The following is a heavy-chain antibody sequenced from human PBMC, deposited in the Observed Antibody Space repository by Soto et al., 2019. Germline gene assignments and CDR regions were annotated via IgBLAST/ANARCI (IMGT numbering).Heavy chain of an antibody. J-gene: IGHJ4*02. CDR1: GFAFSTYT. CDR2: IFGDASGT. D-gene: IGHD1-26*01. CDR3: AKDRRPDSMWDIDY. Sequence: EVQLLESGGNLVRPGDSLRLSCAASGFAFSTYTMNWVRQAPGKGLEWVSGIFGDASGTYYADFVRGRFIISRDNSKNSVFLQMNGLRVEDTAVYYCAKDRRPDSMWDIDYWGQGTLVTVSS. V-gene: IGHV3-23*01.